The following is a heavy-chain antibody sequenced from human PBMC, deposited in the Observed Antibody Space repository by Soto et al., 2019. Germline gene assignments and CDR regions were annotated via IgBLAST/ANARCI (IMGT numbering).Heavy chain of an antibody. J-gene: IGHJ6*02. D-gene: IGHD2-15*01. CDR3: ATGGCSGVCCFIKGSYVLYF. CDR1: GGSISSYY. CDR2: IYYSGST. Sequence: SENLSHTYTVSGGSISSYYWSWIRQPPGKGLEWIGYIYYSGSTNYNPSLKSRVTISVDTSKNQFSLKLSSVTAADTAVYYCATGGCSGVCCFIKGSYVLYFWGQGTTVTGSS. V-gene: IGHV4-59*01.